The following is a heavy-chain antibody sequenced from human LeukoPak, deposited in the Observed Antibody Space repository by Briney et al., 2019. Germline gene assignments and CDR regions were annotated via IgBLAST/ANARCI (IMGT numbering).Heavy chain of an antibody. V-gene: IGHV3-74*01. J-gene: IGHJ6*03. CDR2: INSDGSRT. CDR1: GFTFSRYW. D-gene: IGHD3-22*01. Sequence: PGGSLRLSCAASGFTFSRYWMNWVRQAPGKGLVWVSRINSDGSRTDYADSVKGRFISSRDNAKNTLYLQVNSLRAEDTAVYFCARGHFDYDSTIYYYGGPMDVWGKGTTVTISS. CDR3: ARGHFDYDSTIYYYGGPMDV.